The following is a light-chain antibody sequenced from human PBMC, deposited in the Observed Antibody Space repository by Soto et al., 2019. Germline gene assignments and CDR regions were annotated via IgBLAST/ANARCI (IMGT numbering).Light chain of an antibody. CDR2: SNN. V-gene: IGLV1-40*01. CDR3: HSYDSSLSAVV. CDR1: SSNIGAGYD. Sequence: QTVLTQPPSVSGAPGQRVTISCTGTSSNIGAGYDVHWYQQLPGKAPTLLIYSNNDRPSGVPDRFSGSKSGTSASLAITGLQADDEADYYCHSYDSSLSAVVFGGGTKLTVL. J-gene: IGLJ3*02.